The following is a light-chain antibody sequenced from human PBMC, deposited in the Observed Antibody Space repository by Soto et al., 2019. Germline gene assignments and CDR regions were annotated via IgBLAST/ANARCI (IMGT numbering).Light chain of an antibody. CDR2: SNN. V-gene: IGLV1-40*01. CDR3: HSYDSSLSAVV. CDR1: SSNIGAGYD. Sequence: QTVLTQPPSVSGAPGQRVTISCTGTSSNIGAGYDVHWYQQLPGKAPTLLIYSNNDRPSGVPDRFSGSKSGTSASLAITGLQADDEADYYCHSYDSSLSAVVFGGGTKLTVL. J-gene: IGLJ3*02.